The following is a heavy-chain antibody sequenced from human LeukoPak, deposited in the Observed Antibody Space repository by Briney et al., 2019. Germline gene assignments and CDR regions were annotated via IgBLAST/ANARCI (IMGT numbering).Heavy chain of an antibody. V-gene: IGHV3-7*01. Sequence: PGGSLRLSCVASEFRFGRDWISWVRQAPGKGLEWVACIKQDGSEEYYVGSVRGRFTVSVDNGKNSLYLQMNSLRAEDTARYYCATLDSTKSVFWGGGTAVTVSP. CDR1: EFRFGRDW. D-gene: IGHD2-2*01. CDR3: ATLDSTKSVF. J-gene: IGHJ1*01. CDR2: IKQDGSEE.